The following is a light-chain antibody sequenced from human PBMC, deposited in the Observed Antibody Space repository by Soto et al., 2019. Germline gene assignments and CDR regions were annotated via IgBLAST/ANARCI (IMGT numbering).Light chain of an antibody. Sequence: AIRMTQSPSSLSASAGDRVAIACRASQDVGRYLAWYQQKPGQAPKLLIYGASTLQSGVPSRFSGGGSGTDFTLTISCLQXEDFATYYCQHYKNYPWTFGQGTKVEIK. CDR2: GAS. CDR1: QDVGRY. J-gene: IGKJ1*01. V-gene: IGKV1-8*01. CDR3: QHYKNYPWT.